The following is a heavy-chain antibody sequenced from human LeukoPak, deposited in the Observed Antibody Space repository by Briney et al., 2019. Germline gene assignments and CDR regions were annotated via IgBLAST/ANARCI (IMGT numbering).Heavy chain of an antibody. CDR2: IYHSGST. V-gene: IGHV4-30-2*01. CDR3: ARAQYSDQFFDY. J-gene: IGHJ4*02. CDR1: GDSISSGGYS. D-gene: IGHD5-18*01. Sequence: SETLSLTCAVSGDSISSGGYSWSWIRQPPGKGLEWIGYIYHSGSTYYNPSLKSRVTISVDRSKNQFSLKLSSVTAADTAVYYCARAQYSDQFFDYWGQGTLVTVSS.